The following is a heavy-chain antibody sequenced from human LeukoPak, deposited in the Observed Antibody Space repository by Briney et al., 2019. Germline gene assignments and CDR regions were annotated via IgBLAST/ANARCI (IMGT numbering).Heavy chain of an antibody. Sequence: KPWGSLRLSCAASGFTFSSYSMNWVRQAPGKGLEWVSSISSSSSYIYYADSVKGRFTISRDNAKNSLYLQMNSLRAEDTAVYYCARSSGSSGWYVIGYWGQGTLVTVSS. CDR2: ISSSSSYI. J-gene: IGHJ4*02. V-gene: IGHV3-21*01. CDR3: ARSSGSSGWYVIGY. CDR1: GFTFSSYS. D-gene: IGHD6-19*01.